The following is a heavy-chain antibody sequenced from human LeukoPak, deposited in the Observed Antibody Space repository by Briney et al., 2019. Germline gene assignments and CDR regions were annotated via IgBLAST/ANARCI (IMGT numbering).Heavy chain of an antibody. CDR2: ISGNGRDT. CDR3: AREKSSGWYGIDY. J-gene: IGHJ4*02. CDR1: GFTCSDKY. V-gene: IGHV3-11*06. D-gene: IGHD6-19*01. Sequence: GGSLRLSCICSGFTCSDKYMGWNRQAPGKGLEWLSYISGNGRDTNYADSVKGRFTITRDNAKNSLYLQMNSLRAEDTAVYYCAREKSSGWYGIDYWGQGTLVTVSS.